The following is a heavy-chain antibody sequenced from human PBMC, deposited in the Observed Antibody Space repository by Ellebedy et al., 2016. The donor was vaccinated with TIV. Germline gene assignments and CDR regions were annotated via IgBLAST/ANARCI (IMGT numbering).Heavy chain of an antibody. CDR2: LYPDAKT. CDR3: ARDPGGGGDFGDNWFDP. J-gene: IGHJ5*02. V-gene: IGHV3-66*01. D-gene: IGHD2-21*01. CDR1: GIIVSDYF. Sequence: PGGSLRLSCEASGIIVSDYFMNWVRQAPGKGLEWVSVLYPDAKTNYTDSVNGRFIVSRDSSKNTLYLQMNSLTAEDTAVYYCARDPGGGGDFGDNWFDPWGQGTLVTVSP.